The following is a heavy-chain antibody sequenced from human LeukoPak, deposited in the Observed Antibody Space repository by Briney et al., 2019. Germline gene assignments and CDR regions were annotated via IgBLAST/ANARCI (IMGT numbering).Heavy chain of an antibody. J-gene: IGHJ6*01. Sequence: SETLSLTCAVYGGSFSGYYWSWIRQPPGKGLEWIGEINHSGSTNYNPSLKSRVTISVDTSKNQFSLKLSSVTAADTAVYYCARGSHIYRAYGDLMIGRKYYYYGMDVWGPRDHGHRLL. V-gene: IGHV4-34*01. CDR1: GGSFSGYY. D-gene: IGHD4-17*01. CDR3: ARGSHIYRAYGDLMIGRKYYYYGMDV. CDR2: INHSGST.